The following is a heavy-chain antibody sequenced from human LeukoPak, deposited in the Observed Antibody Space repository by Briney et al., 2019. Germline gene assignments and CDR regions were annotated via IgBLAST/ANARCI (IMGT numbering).Heavy chain of an antibody. Sequence: GASLKISCKGSGYSFTSYWICWVRQMPGKGLEWMGIIYPGDSDTRYSPSFQGPVTISADKSISTAYLQWSSLKASDTAMYYCARHGSLDPYWGNWFDPWGQGTLVTVSS. CDR3: ARHGSLDPYWGNWFDP. CDR1: GYSFTSYW. D-gene: IGHD3-16*01. J-gene: IGHJ5*02. CDR2: IYPGDSDT. V-gene: IGHV5-51*01.